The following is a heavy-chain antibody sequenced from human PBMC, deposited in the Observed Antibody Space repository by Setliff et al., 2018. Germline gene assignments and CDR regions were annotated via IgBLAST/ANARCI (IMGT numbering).Heavy chain of an antibody. CDR2: IYYSGAT. Sequence: PSETLSLTCTVSGGSIKDEDHYWGWIRQPPGKGLEWIGTIYYSGATYHNPSLKSRLAISVDTSKNQFSLKLSSVTAADTAVYYCARGADTVVAPYGAFDIWGQGTMVTVSS. CDR1: GGSIKDEDHY. J-gene: IGHJ3*02. D-gene: IGHD2-15*01. CDR3: ARGADTVVAPYGAFDI. V-gene: IGHV4-39*01.